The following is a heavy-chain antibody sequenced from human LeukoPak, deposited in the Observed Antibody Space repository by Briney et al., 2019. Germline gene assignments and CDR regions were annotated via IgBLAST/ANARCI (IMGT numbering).Heavy chain of an antibody. V-gene: IGHV4-59*12. CDR2: FHDSGSA. CDR3: ARTYMTSARFDP. J-gene: IGHJ5*02. Sequence: SETLSLTCTVSGDSISSYFWSWIRQPPGKGLEWIGYFHDSGSANYNPSLKSRITMSVDTSKNQFSLKLSPVTAADTAVYYGARTYMTSARFDPWGQGTLVTVSS. CDR1: GDSISSYF. D-gene: IGHD2-21*02.